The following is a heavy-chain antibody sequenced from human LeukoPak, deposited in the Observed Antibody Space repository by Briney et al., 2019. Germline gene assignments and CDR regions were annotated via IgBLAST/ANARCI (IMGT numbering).Heavy chain of an antibody. CDR1: GFTFSSYE. J-gene: IGHJ4*02. CDR2: ISSSGSTI. CDR3: ARDSIVATTPLDY. V-gene: IGHV3-48*03. Sequence: PGGSLRLSCAASGFTFSSYEMNWVRQAPGKGLEWVSYISSSGSTIYYADSVKGRFTISRDNAKNSLYLQMNSLRAEDAAVYYCARDSIVATTPLDYWGQGTLVTVSS. D-gene: IGHD5-12*01.